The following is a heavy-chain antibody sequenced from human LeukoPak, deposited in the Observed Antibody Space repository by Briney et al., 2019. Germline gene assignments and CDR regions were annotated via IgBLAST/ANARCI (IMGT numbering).Heavy chain of an antibody. V-gene: IGHV3-23*01. CDR1: GFTFSSSA. D-gene: IGHD2-15*01. J-gene: IGHJ4*02. CDR2: ISNNGGYT. CDR3: AKQLGYCSDGSCYFPY. Sequence: GGSLRLSCAASGFTFSSSAMSWVRQAPEKGLEWVSAISNNGGYTYYADSVQGRFTISRDNSKNTLCLQMNSLRAEDTAVYYCAKQLGYCSDGSCYFPYWGQGTLVTVSS.